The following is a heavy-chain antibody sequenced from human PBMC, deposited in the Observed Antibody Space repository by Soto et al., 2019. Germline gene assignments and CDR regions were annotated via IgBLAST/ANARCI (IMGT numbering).Heavy chain of an antibody. V-gene: IGHV4-31*03. CDR3: ARLRIATNNYKWFDP. Sequence: SETLSLACSVSGAALNSGNYYWSWIRQVPGKGLEWIGHIYVTGAVDYNPSLRDRITISQDTSERQFSLNLRLVTAADTAVYYCARLRIATNNYKWFDPWGQGTLVTVSS. J-gene: IGHJ5*02. CDR2: IYVTGAV. D-gene: IGHD2-21*01. CDR1: GAALNSGNYY.